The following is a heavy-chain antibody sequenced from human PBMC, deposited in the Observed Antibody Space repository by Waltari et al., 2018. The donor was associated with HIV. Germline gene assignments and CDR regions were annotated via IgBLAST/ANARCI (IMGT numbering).Heavy chain of an antibody. CDR3: AREGFGNFNPGMDV. J-gene: IGHJ6*02. CDR2: IIPMFGTA. CDR1: GGTFNRYS. V-gene: IGHV1-69*01. Sequence: QVQLVQSGAEVKKPGSSVKVSCKASGGTFNRYSMSWVRQAPGQGLEWMGGIIPMFGTANYAQKVQGRVTLTADESTSVVYMELSSLRSEDTAIYYCAREGFGNFNPGMDVWGQGTTVTVSS. D-gene: IGHD3-10*01.